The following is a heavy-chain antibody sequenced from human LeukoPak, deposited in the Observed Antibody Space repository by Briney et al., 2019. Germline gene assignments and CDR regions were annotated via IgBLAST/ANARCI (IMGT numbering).Heavy chain of an antibody. J-gene: IGHJ3*02. CDR1: GYTLTELS. Sequence: ASVKVSCKVSGYTLTELSMHWVRQAPGKGLEWMGGFDPEDGETIYAQKFQGRVTMTEDTSTDTAYMELSSLRSEDTAVYYCATGRGSWFEAHDAFDIWGQGTMVTVSS. D-gene: IGHD6-13*01. V-gene: IGHV1-24*01. CDR3: ATGRGSWFEAHDAFDI. CDR2: FDPEDGET.